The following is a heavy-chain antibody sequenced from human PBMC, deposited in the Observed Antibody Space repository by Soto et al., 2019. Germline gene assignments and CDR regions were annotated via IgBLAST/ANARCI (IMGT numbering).Heavy chain of an antibody. D-gene: IGHD3-3*01. CDR2: IYYSGST. V-gene: IGHV4-59*01. J-gene: IGHJ4*02. Sequence: PSETLSLTCTVSGGSISSYYWSWIRQPPGKGLEWIGYIYYSGSTNYNPSLKSRVTISVDTSKNQFSLKLSSVTAADTAVYYCARLRDYDFWSCYYYYFDYWGQGTLVTVSS. CDR1: GGSISSYY. CDR3: ARLRDYDFWSCYYYYFDY.